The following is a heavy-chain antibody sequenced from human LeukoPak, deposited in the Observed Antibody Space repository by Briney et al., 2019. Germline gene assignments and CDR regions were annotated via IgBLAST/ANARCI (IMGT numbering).Heavy chain of an antibody. CDR3: ARHPDSSGYYIGY. CDR2: ISHSGST. J-gene: IGHJ4*02. CDR1: GYSISSGYY. Sequence: SETLSLTCAVSGYSISSGYYWGWIRQPPGKGLEWIGSISHSGSTFYNPSLKSRVTISVDTSKNQFSLKLSSVTAADTAVYYCARHPDSSGYYIGYWGPGTLVTVSS. D-gene: IGHD3-22*01. V-gene: IGHV4-38-2*01.